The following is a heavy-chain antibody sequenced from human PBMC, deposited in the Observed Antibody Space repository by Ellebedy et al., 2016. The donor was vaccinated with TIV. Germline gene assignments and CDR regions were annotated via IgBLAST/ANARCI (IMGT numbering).Heavy chain of an antibody. V-gene: IGHV3-21*04. CDR1: GVSFSRYR. Sequence: GGSLRLSCAASGVSFSRYRMSWVRQAPGKGLELVSSITDSSRTFYRDSVKGRFTISRDNAKHSLYLEMSSLRAEDTAVYYCAKDTTNWNYGYWGQGTLVTVSS. D-gene: IGHD1-7*01. CDR3: AKDTTNWNYGY. J-gene: IGHJ4*02. CDR2: ITDSSRT.